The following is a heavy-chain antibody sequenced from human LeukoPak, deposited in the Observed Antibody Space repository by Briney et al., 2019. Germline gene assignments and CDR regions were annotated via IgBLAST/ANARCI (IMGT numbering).Heavy chain of an antibody. CDR2: ISGSGGST. CDR3: AKRPRGIAGVGRWFFWSAP. CDR1: GFTFSSYA. D-gene: IGHD6-19*01. J-gene: IGHJ5*02. V-gene: IGHV3-23*01. Sequence: PGGSLRLSCAASGFTFSSYAMSWVRQAPGKGLEWVSAISGSGGSTYYADSVKGRFTISRDNSKNTLYLQMNSLRAEDTAVYYCAKRPRGIAGVGRWFFWSAPGGRGTLVTASS.